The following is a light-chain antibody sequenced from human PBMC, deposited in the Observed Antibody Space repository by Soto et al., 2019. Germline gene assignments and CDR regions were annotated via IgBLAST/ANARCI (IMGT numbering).Light chain of an antibody. CDR1: QAIGTA. V-gene: IGKV1-39*01. Sequence: IQMTQSPSSLSASVGDRVTITCRASQAIGTALGWYQQKPGKAPKLLIYAASSLQSGVPSRFSGSGSGTDFTLTISSLQPEDFATYYCQQSYSTPWTFGQGTKVDIK. CDR2: AAS. CDR3: QQSYSTPWT. J-gene: IGKJ1*01.